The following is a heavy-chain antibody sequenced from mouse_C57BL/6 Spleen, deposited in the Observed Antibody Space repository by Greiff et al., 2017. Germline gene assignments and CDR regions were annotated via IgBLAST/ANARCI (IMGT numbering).Heavy chain of an antibody. CDR1: GYAFTNYL. D-gene: IGHD1-1*01. V-gene: IGHV1-54*01. Sequence: VQLQQSGAELVRPGTSVKVSCKASGYAFTNYLIEWVKQRPGQGLEWIGVINPGSGGTNYNEKFKGKATLTADKSSSTAYMQLSSLTSEDSAVYCCARSLYYGSSPFAYWGQGTLVTVSA. CDR2: INPGSGGT. J-gene: IGHJ3*01. CDR3: ARSLYYGSSPFAY.